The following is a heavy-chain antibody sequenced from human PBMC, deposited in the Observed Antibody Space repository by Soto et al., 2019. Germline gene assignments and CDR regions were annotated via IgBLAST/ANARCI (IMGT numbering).Heavy chain of an antibody. CDR1: RDTFTSYY. CDR3: ARSSGGNFGIIIEGTNWFAP. CDR2: INPHGGST. Sequence: ASVKVSCKAPRDTFTSYYINWVRQAPGQGLEWMGVINPHGGSTAYAQKFKGRVTLTRDTSASTGYMEVSSLTSEDTAMYYCARSSGGNFGIIIEGTNWFAPWGQGTLVTVSS. J-gene: IGHJ5*02. D-gene: IGHD1-26*01. V-gene: IGHV1-46*01.